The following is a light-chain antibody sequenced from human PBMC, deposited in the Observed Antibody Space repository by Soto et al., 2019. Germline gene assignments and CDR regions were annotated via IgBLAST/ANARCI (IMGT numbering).Light chain of an antibody. CDR1: SSDVGGYKY. J-gene: IGLJ2*01. CDR2: DVT. Sequence: QSALTQPASVSGSPGQSITISCTGTSSDVGGYKYVSWYQQHPGKAPKLMIYDVTTRPSGVSNRFSGSKSGNTASLTISGLQAEDEADYYCSSYTSSSTLAFGGGTKVTVL. V-gene: IGLV2-14*01. CDR3: SSYTSSSTLA.